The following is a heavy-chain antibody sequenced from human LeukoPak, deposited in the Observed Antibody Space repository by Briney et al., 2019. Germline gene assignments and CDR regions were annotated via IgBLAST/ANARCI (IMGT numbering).Heavy chain of an antibody. Sequence: SETLSLTCTVSGGSISHYYWSWIRQSPVKGLEWLGYIYFSGATNYNPSLKSRVTISVDTSKNQFSLKLSSVTAADTAVYYCAREDPQTTVPEGLDVWGQGTTVTVSS. D-gene: IGHD4-17*01. CDR1: GGSISHYY. CDR3: AREDPQTTVPEGLDV. CDR2: IYFSGAT. V-gene: IGHV4-59*01. J-gene: IGHJ6*02.